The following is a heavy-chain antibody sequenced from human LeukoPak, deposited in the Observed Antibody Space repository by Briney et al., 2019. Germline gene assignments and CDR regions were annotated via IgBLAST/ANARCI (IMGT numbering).Heavy chain of an antibody. D-gene: IGHD2-2*01. CDR2: IIPIFGTA. CDR1: GGTFTSYA. J-gene: IGHJ6*03. V-gene: IGHV1-69*13. Sequence: SVKVSXKASGGTFTSYAISWVRQAPGQGLEWMGGIIPIFGTANYAQKFQGRVTITADESTSTAYMELSSLRSEDTAVYYCARARYQLLPPTNYYYYMDVWGKGTTVTVSS. CDR3: ARARYQLLPPTNYYYYMDV.